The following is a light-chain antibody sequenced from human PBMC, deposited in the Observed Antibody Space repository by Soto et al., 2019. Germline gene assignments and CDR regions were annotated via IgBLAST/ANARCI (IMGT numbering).Light chain of an antibody. CDR1: SSDIGLYNY. J-gene: IGLJ1*01. CDR3: SSLSTTSTNIV. Sequence: QSALSQPASMSGSPGQSITIPCTGASSDIGLYNYVSWYQHHPGKAPKLLISEVNVRPSGLSDRFYASKAGNTASLTISGLRPEDEAYYYCSSLSTTSTNIVLATGTKVXV. V-gene: IGLV2-14*01. CDR2: EVN.